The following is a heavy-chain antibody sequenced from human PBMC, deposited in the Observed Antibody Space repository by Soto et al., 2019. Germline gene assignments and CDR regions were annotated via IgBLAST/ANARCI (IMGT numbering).Heavy chain of an antibody. CDR3: VRVVWGFGELLGWFDP. V-gene: IGHV3-48*01. CDR1: GLSVSRYR. J-gene: IGHJ5*02. Sequence: QLGGSMRLSCAACGLSVSRYRMTGVRQAKGKGLEWVSYSSSSSNSIYYADSVKGRFTISRDNAKNSLHLQMNSLRAEDTAVYYCVRVVWGFGELLGWFDPWGQGTLVTVSS. D-gene: IGHD3-10*01. CDR2: SSSSSNSI.